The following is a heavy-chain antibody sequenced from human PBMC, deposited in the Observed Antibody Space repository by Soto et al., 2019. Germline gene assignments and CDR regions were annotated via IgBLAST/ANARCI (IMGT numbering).Heavy chain of an antibody. CDR2: INAGNGNT. CDR1: GYTFTSYA. Sequence: ASVKVSCKASGYTFTSYAMHWVRQAPGQRLEWMGWINAGNGNTKYSQKFQGRVTITRDTSASTAYMELSSLRSEDTAVYYCAREMWDIVVVPAAILDYWGQGTLATVSS. D-gene: IGHD2-2*02. CDR3: AREMWDIVVVPAAILDY. J-gene: IGHJ4*02. V-gene: IGHV1-3*01.